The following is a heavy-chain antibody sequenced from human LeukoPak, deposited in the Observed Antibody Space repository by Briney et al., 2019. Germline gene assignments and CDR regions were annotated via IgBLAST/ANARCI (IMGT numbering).Heavy chain of an antibody. CDR2: INPNSGGT. Sequence: ASVKVSCKASGYTFTGHYMHWVRQAPGQGLEWMAWINPNSGGTDYAQKFQGRVTMTRDTSISTAYMELSSLRSDDTAIYYCAGGSPIVATTPRGFDHWRQGTLVTVSS. CDR3: AGGSPIVATTPRGFDH. D-gene: IGHD5-12*01. V-gene: IGHV1-2*02. J-gene: IGHJ4*02. CDR1: GYTFTGHY.